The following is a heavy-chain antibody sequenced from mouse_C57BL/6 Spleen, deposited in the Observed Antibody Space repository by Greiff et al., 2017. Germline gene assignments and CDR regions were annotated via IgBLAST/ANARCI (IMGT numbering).Heavy chain of an antibody. D-gene: IGHD3-2*02. CDR3: ARHFGSSGPYFDY. V-gene: IGHV2-6-1*01. Sequence: QVQLKESGPGLVAPSQSLSITCTVSGFSLTSYGVHWVRQPPGKGLEWLVVIWSDGSTTYNSALKSRLSISKDNSKSQVFLKMNSLQTDDTAMYYGARHFGSSGPYFDYWGQGTTLTVSS. J-gene: IGHJ2*01. CDR1: GFSLTSYG. CDR2: IWSDGST.